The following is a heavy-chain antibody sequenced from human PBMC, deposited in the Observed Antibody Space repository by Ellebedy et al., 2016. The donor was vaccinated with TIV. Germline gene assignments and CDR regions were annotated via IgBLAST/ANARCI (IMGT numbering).Heavy chain of an antibody. CDR3: VTWGQSDGR. CDR1: GFIISGDW. V-gene: IGHV3-7*03. CDR2: INPDGSAE. J-gene: IGHJ4*02. Sequence: GESLKISCAASGFIISGDWMSWVRQAPGKGLEWVAHINPDGSAEYYVDSVKGRFPISRDNAKRSLFLQMNSLRVHDTAVYYCVTWGQSDGRWGQGSLVTISS. D-gene: IGHD7-27*01.